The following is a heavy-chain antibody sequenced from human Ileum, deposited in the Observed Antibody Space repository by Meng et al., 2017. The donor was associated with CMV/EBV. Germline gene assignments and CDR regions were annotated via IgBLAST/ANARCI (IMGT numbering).Heavy chain of an antibody. J-gene: IGHJ4*02. D-gene: IGHD3-3*01. CDR2: ISGTGTT. CDR1: GFTFSDYY. V-gene: IGHV3-11*01. Sequence: AGSLRLSCAASGFTFSDYYMSWVRHAPGQGLEWVSYISGTGTTYCADSVKGRFTISRDNAKNSLYLQMNSLRAEATAVYYCARVFWGGYPTLDYWGQGTLVTVSS. CDR3: ARVFWGGYPTLDY.